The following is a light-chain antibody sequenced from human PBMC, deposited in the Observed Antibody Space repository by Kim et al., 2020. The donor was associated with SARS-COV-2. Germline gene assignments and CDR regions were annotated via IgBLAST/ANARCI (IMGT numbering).Light chain of an antibody. CDR1: SLRSYY. Sequence: ELTQDPAVSVALGQTVRITCQGDSLRSYYATWYQQKPGQAPILVIYGKNNRPSGIPDRFSGSSSGNTASLTITGTQAGDEADYYCNSRDTNDNVLFGGG. CDR2: GKN. CDR3: NSRDTNDNVL. J-gene: IGLJ2*01. V-gene: IGLV3-19*01.